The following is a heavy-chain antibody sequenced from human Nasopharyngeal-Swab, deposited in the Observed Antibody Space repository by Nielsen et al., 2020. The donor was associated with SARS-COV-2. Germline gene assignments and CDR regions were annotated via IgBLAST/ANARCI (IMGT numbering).Heavy chain of an antibody. J-gene: IGHJ4*02. D-gene: IGHD2-15*01. Sequence: ESLNTSCKGSGYSFPSYWLDWVRQMPGKGLEWMGIIYPGDSDPRYSPSFQGQVTISADKAISTAYLQWSSLKASDTAMYYCARQPYCSGGSCYPYFDYWGQGTLVTVSS. CDR2: IYPGDSDP. CDR3: ARQPYCSGGSCYPYFDY. V-gene: IGHV5-51*01. CDR1: GYSFPSYW.